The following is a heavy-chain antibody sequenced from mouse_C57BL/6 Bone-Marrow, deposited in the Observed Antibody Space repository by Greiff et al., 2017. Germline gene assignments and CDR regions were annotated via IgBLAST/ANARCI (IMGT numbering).Heavy chain of an antibody. Sequence: QVQLQQPGAELVKPGASVKVSCKASGYTFTSYWMHWVKQRPGQGLEWIGMIHPNSGSTNYNEKFKSKATLTVDKSSSTAYMQLSSLTSEDSAVYYCARRLTSYYFDYWGQGTTLTVSS. CDR2: IHPNSGST. CDR1: GYTFTSYW. V-gene: IGHV1-64*01. J-gene: IGHJ2*01. D-gene: IGHD1-3*01. CDR3: ARRLTSYYFDY.